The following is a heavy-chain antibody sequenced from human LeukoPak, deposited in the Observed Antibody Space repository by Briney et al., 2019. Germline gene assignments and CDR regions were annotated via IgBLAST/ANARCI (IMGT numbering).Heavy chain of an antibody. CDR2: ITGGSTTI. D-gene: IGHD5-12*01. V-gene: IGHV3-48*01. Sequence: GGSLRLSCAASGFTFRSYNMNWVRQAPGKGLEWVSYITGGSTTIYYADSVKGRFTISRDNAKNSLYLQMNSLRAEDTAVYYCARDRSGYAGYYMDVWGKGTTVTVSS. J-gene: IGHJ6*03. CDR1: GFTFRSYN. CDR3: ARDRSGYAGYYMDV.